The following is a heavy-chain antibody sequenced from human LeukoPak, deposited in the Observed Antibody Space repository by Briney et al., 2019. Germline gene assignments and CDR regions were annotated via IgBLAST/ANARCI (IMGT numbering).Heavy chain of an antibody. V-gene: IGHV4-34*01. D-gene: IGHD3-3*01. CDR2: INHSGST. Sequence: KSSETLSRTCAVYGGSFSGYYWSWIRQPPGKGLEWIGEINHSGSTNYNPSLKSRVTISVDTSKNQFSLKLSSVTAADTAVYYCARLTLRFLEWLFDYWGQGTLVTVSS. J-gene: IGHJ4*02. CDR1: GGSFSGYY. CDR3: ARLTLRFLEWLFDY.